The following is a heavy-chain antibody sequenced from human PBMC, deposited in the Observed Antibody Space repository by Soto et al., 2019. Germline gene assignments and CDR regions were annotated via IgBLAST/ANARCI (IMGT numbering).Heavy chain of an antibody. CDR2: ISAYNGNT. CDR3: ARETVIDYLDS. Sequence: GASVKVSCKASGYTFTSYGISWVRQAPGQGLEWMGWISAYNGNTKYSQKSQGRVTFTRDTSATTAYMELSSLRSEDTAVYYCARETVIDYLDSWGQGTLVTVSS. V-gene: IGHV1-18*01. J-gene: IGHJ4*02. D-gene: IGHD4-4*01. CDR1: GYTFTSYG.